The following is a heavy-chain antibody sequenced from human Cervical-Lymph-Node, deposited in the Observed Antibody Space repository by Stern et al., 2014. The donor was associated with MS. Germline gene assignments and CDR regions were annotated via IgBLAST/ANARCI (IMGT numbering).Heavy chain of an antibody. V-gene: IGHV1-69*01. CDR2: GIPYIGKV. Sequence: QVQLVQSGAEVKKPGSSVKVSCKTSGGTFSSHAINWVRQGPGHGLEWMGGGIPYIGKVDYAKKVQGRLLITAAESTNNAYMELSSLRSEDAAVYYCARDQIPYYYYGIDVWGQGTTVTVSS. D-gene: IGHD2-2*02. CDR3: ARDQIPYYYYGIDV. J-gene: IGHJ6*02. CDR1: GGTFSSHA.